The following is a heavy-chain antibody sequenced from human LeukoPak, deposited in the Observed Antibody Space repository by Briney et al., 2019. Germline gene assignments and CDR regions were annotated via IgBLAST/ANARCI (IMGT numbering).Heavy chain of an antibody. J-gene: IGHJ4*02. CDR1: GYTFTGYY. V-gene: IGHV1-2*02. CDR2: INPNSGGT. D-gene: IGHD3-10*01. CDR3: ARITMVRGVISH. Sequence: ASVKVSCKASGYTFTGYYMHWVRQAPGQGLEWMGWINPNSGGTNYAQKFQGRVTMTRDTSISTAYMELSRLRSDDTAVYYCARITMVRGVISHWGQGTLVTVSS.